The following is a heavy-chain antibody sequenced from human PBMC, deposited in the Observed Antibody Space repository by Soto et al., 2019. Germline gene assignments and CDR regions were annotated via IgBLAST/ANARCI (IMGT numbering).Heavy chain of an antibody. D-gene: IGHD3-10*01. CDR2: ISYDGSNK. J-gene: IGHJ5*02. CDR3: AKTRTMVRGVIPNWFDP. CDR1: GFTFSSYG. Sequence: AGGSLRLSCAASGFTFSSYGMHWVRQAPGKGLEWVAVISYDGSNKYYADSVKGRFTISRDNSKNTLYLQMNSLRAEDTAVYYCAKTRTMVRGVIPNWFDPWGQGTLVTVSS. V-gene: IGHV3-30*18.